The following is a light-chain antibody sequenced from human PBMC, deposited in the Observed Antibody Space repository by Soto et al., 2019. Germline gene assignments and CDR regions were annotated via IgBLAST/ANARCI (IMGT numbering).Light chain of an antibody. CDR1: SNDVGDYGY. J-gene: IGLJ3*02. V-gene: IGLV2-14*03. Sequence: QSVLTQPASVSGSPGQSITISCTGTSNDVGDYGYVSWYQQHPGKAPKVIIYDVTNRPSGVSTRFSGSKSGNTASLTISGLQAADEADYYCSSFTSSTVLFGGGTQLTVL. CDR3: SSFTSSTVL. CDR2: DVT.